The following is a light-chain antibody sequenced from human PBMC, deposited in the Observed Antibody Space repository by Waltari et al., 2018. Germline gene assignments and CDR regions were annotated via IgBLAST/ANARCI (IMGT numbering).Light chain of an antibody. CDR1: SSDIGGYNS. CDR3: SSYAGSIYV. J-gene: IGLJ1*01. Sequence: QSALTQPPSASGSPGQSVTISCTGTSSDIGGYNSVSWYQQHPGKAPKLMLYEVTKRPSGVPDRFSGSKSGNTAALTGAGLQAEDEADYYCSSYAGSIYVFGTGTKVTVL. V-gene: IGLV2-8*01. CDR2: EVT.